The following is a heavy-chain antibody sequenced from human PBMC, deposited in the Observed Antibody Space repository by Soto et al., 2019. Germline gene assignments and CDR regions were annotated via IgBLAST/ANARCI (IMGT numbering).Heavy chain of an antibody. CDR1: GFSLSTSGVG. Sequence: QITLKESGPTLVKPTQTLTLTCTFSGFSLSTSGVGVGLICQPPGKALEWLALIYWDDDKRYSPSLKSRLTSTKNTSKNQWVLTMTNIKPVDTATYYSPHVYGSYDNFDYWGQGTQATGSS. J-gene: IGHJ4*02. D-gene: IGHD5-12*01. CDR3: PHVYGSYDNFDY. V-gene: IGHV2-5*02. CDR2: IYWDDDK.